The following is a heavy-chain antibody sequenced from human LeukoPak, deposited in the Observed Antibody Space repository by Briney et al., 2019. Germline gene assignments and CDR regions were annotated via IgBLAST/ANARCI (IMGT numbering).Heavy chain of an antibody. D-gene: IGHD6-13*01. Sequence: SETLSLTCTVSGGSISRSSYYWGWVRQPPGKGLEWIGSIYYSGSTYYNPSLKSRVTISVDTSKNQFSLRLSSVTAADTAVYYCARHGGFGSSWYYFDYWGQGTLVTVSS. CDR2: IYYSGST. CDR3: ARHGGFGSSWYYFDY. J-gene: IGHJ4*02. V-gene: IGHV4-39*01. CDR1: GGSISRSSYY.